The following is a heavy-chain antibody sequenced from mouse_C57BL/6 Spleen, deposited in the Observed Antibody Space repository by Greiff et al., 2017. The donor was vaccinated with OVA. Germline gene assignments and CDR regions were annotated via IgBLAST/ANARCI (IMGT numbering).Heavy chain of an antibody. CDR3: ARYLCYGSRGGYFDV. V-gene: IGHV1-69*01. Sequence: QVQLQQPGAELVMPGASVKLSCKASGYTFTSYWMHWVKQRPGQGLEWIGEIDPSDSYTNYNQKFKGKSTLTVDKSSSTAYMQLSSLTSEDSAVYYCARYLCYGSRGGYFDVWGTGTTVTVSS. CDR1: GYTFTSYW. CDR2: IDPSDSYT. D-gene: IGHD1-1*01. J-gene: IGHJ1*03.